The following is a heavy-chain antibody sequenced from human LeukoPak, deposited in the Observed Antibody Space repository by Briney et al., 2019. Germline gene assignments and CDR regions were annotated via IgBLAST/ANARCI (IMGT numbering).Heavy chain of an antibody. Sequence: SETLSLTCTVSGGSISSSSYYWGWIRQPPGKGLEWIGSIYYSGSTYYNPSLKSRVTISVDTSKNQFSLKLSSVTAADTAVYYCARDLGRLLWFGELLYSDAFDIWGQGTMVTVSS. CDR2: IYYSGST. D-gene: IGHD3-10*01. CDR3: ARDLGRLLWFGELLYSDAFDI. J-gene: IGHJ3*02. V-gene: IGHV4-39*07. CDR1: GGSISSSSYY.